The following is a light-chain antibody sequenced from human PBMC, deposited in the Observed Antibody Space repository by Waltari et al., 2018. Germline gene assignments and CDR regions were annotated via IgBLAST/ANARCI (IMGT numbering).Light chain of an antibody. Sequence: EIVLTQSQGTLSLSPAERATLSCRASQSVSSHYLAGYQQQPGQAPRRLIYLASSRATGVPYRFSRSGSGPDFTLTISSLDPEYFALYYCQQYGSSPSSITFGQGTRLDIK. J-gene: IGKJ5*01. V-gene: IGKV3-20*01. CDR1: QSVSSHY. CDR2: LAS. CDR3: QQYGSSPSSIT.